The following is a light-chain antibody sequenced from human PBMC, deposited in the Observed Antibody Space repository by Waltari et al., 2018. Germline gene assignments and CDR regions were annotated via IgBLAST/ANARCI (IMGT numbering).Light chain of an antibody. CDR1: SGDLGGSDF. CDR2: DVN. CDR3: SSPSTNNVVV. Sequence: QSALTQPASVSASPGQSITISCTGTSGDLGGSDFVSWYQHHPGRVPKVLIFDVNHRPSGISDRFSGSTSGNTASLTISGLQAEDDADYYCSSPSTNNVVVFSGGTKVTVL. V-gene: IGLV2-14*01. J-gene: IGLJ2*01.